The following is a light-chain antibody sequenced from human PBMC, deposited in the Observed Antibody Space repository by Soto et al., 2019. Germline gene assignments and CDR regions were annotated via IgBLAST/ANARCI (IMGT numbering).Light chain of an antibody. CDR1: QSVSSN. CDR3: QQYNNRVT. CDR2: GAS. J-gene: IGKJ5*01. Sequence: EIVMTQSPTTLSVSPGSRSTLSCRASQSVSSNLAWYQQKPGQAPRLLIYGASTRATGIPARLSGSGSGTEFTLTISSLKSEDFAVYYCQQYNNRVTFGQGTRLEIK. V-gene: IGKV3-15*01.